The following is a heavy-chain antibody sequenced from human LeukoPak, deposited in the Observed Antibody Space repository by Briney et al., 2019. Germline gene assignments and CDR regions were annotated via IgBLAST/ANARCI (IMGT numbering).Heavy chain of an antibody. CDR3: ARTPNYYDSSGYYGY. CDR1: GYTFTRYA. V-gene: IGHV1-3*01. D-gene: IGHD3-22*01. J-gene: IGHJ4*02. CDR2: INAGNGNT. Sequence: GASVKVSCKASGYTFTRYAMHWVRQAPGQRLEWMGWINAGNGNTKYSQKFQGRVTITRDTSASTAYMELSSLRSEDTAVYYCARTPNYYDSSGYYGYWGQGTLVTVSS.